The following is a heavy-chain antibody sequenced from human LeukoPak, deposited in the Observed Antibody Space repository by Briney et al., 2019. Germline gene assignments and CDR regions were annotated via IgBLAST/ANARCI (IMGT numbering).Heavy chain of an antibody. CDR1: GFTFSSYA. V-gene: IGHV3-23*01. Sequence: PGGSLRLSCAASGFTFSSYAMSWVRQAPGKGLEWVSAISGSGGSTYYADSVKGRFTISRDNAKNSLYLQMNSLRAEDTAVYYCARGVAAAGWFDYWGQGTLVTVSS. D-gene: IGHD6-13*01. J-gene: IGHJ4*02. CDR3: ARGVAAAGWFDY. CDR2: ISGSGGST.